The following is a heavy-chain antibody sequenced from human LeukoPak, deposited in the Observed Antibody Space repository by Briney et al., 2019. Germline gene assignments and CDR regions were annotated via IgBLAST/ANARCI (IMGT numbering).Heavy chain of an antibody. CDR3: ARGSGERGYSYGPYYFDY. D-gene: IGHD5-18*01. CDR1: GASISGSGYY. Sequence: SETLSLTCTVSGASISGSGYYWGWIRQPPGKGLEWIGSIYHSGSTYYNPSLKSRVTISVDTSKNQFSLKLSSVTAADTAVYYCARGSGERGYSYGPYYFDYWGQGTLVTVSS. CDR2: IYHSGST. J-gene: IGHJ4*02. V-gene: IGHV4-39*07.